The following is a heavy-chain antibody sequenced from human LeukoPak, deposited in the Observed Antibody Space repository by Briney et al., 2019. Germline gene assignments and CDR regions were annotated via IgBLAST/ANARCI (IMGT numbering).Heavy chain of an antibody. CDR1: GGSISSSSYY. D-gene: IGHD3-3*01. CDR3: ARGRITIFGVVSSFDY. J-gene: IGHJ4*02. Sequence: PSETLSLTCTVSGGSISSSSYYWGWIRQPPGKGLEWVGSIYYSGSTYYNPSLKSRVTISVDTSKNQFSLKLSSVTAADTAVYYCARGRITIFGVVSSFDYWGQGTLVTVSS. V-gene: IGHV4-39*01. CDR2: IYYSGST.